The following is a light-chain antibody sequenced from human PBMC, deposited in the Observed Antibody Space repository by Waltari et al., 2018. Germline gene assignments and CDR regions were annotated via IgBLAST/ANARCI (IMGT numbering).Light chain of an antibody. CDR3: CSYAGSSTLV. CDR2: EDS. CDR1: SSDVGSYNL. Sequence: HSALTPPASVSGSPGQSITISCTGTSSDVGSYNLVSWYQQHPYKAPKLMIYEDSKRPSGVSNRFSGSNAGNTASLTISGRQAEDEADYYCCSYAGSSTLVFGGGTKLTVL. J-gene: IGLJ3*02. V-gene: IGLV2-23*01.